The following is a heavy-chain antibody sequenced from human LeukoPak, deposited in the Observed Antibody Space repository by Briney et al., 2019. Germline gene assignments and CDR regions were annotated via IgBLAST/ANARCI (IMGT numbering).Heavy chain of an antibody. CDR3: ARDMAGRSRPPFDY. D-gene: IGHD6-19*01. V-gene: IGHV3-74*01. Sequence: GGSLRLSCAASGFTFSSYWMHWVRQAPGKGLVWVSRINSDGSSTSYADSVKGRFTISRDNAKNTLYLQMNSLRAEDTGVCFCARDMAGRSRPPFDYWGQGTLVTVSS. CDR1: GFTFSSYW. J-gene: IGHJ4*02. CDR2: INSDGSST.